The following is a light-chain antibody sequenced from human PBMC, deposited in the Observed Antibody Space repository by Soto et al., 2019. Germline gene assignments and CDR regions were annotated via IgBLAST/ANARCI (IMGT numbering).Light chain of an antibody. V-gene: IGLV2-23*01. Sequence: QSALTQPASVSGSPGQSITISCTGTSSDVGSYNLVSWYQQHPGKAPKLMIYDGNKRPSGVSNRFSGSKSGNTASLTISGLQAEDEADYYCCSYAGSRNWVFGGGTKLTVL. CDR3: CSYAGSRNWV. CDR1: SSDVGSYNL. CDR2: DGN. J-gene: IGLJ3*02.